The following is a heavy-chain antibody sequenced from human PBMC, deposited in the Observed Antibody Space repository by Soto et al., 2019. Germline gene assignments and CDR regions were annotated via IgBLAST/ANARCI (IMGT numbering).Heavy chain of an antibody. CDR1: GGSSSDYY. CDR3: ARGKGALRYFDWLPNFDY. D-gene: IGHD3-9*01. V-gene: IGHV4-4*07. CDR2: IYRSGST. J-gene: IGHJ4*02. Sequence: PSETLSLTCTVSGGSSSDYYWIWVRQPAGKGLEWIGHIYRSGSTKYNPALKGRVTMSLDTSKNQFSLKLTSVTAADTAVYYCARGKGALRYFDWLPNFDYWGQGTLVTVSS.